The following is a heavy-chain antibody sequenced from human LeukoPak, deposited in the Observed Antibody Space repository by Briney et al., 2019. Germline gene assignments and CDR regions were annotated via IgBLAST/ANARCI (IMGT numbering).Heavy chain of an antibody. J-gene: IGHJ5*02. D-gene: IGHD3-9*01. CDR3: ASSEIRDFDWSPGDWLAP. V-gene: IGHV4-30-4*08. CDR2: IYYSGST. Sequence: SQTLSLTCTVSGGSISSGDYYWSWIRQPPGKGLEWIGYIYYSGSTYYNPSLKSRVTISVDTSKNQFSLKLSSVTAADTAVYYCASSEIRDFDWSPGDWLAPWGQGTLVTVSS. CDR1: GGSISSGDYY.